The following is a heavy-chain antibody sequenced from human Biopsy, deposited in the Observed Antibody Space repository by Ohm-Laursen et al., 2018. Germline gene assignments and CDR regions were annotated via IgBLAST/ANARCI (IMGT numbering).Heavy chain of an antibody. V-gene: IGHV4-59*08. CDR3: AKHGSGWTGDDAFHI. Sequence: SDTLSLTCTVSGGSISGSSWSWIRQAPGKGLEWIGYISYSRDTNYNPSLKSRITISVDTSKNQFSLKLTSVTAADTAVYYCAKHGSGWTGDDAFHIWGQRTMVTVSS. CDR1: GGSISGSS. J-gene: IGHJ3*02. D-gene: IGHD6-19*01. CDR2: ISYSRDT.